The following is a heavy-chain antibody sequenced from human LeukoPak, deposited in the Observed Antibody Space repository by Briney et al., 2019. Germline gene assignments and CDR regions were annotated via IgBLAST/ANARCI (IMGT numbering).Heavy chain of an antibody. V-gene: IGHV4-59*08. CDR1: GGSISSYY. CDR2: IYYSGST. J-gene: IGHJ5*02. CDR3: ARHARGKQWLVSYNWFDP. Sequence: PSETLSLTCTVSGGSISSYYWSWIRQPPGKGLEWIGYIYYSGSTNYNPSLKSRVTISVDTSKNQFSLKLSSVTAADTAVYYCARHARGKQWLVSYNWFDPWGQGTLVTVSS. D-gene: IGHD6-19*01.